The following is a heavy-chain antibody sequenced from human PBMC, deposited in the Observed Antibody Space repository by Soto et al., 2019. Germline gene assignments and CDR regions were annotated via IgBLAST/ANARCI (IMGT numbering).Heavy chain of an antibody. CDR2: ISSSGSTI. V-gene: IGHV3-11*01. CDR1: GFTFSDYY. CDR3: ARDYHYYGSGSLWRALDY. J-gene: IGHJ4*02. D-gene: IGHD3-10*01. Sequence: PGGSLRLSCAASGFTFSDYYTSWIRQAPGKGLEWVSYISSSGSTIYYADSVKGRFTISRDNAKNSLYLQMNSLRAEDTAVYYCARDYHYYGSGSLWRALDYWGQGTLVTVSA.